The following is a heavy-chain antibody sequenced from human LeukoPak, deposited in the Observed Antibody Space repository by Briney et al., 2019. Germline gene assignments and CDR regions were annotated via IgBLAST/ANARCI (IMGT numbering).Heavy chain of an antibody. CDR3: ARDYSIAVAADAAIDAFDI. CDR1: GGTFSSYA. D-gene: IGHD6-19*01. V-gene: IGHV1-69*06. J-gene: IGHJ3*02. Sequence: EASVKVSCKASGGTFSSYAISWVRQAPGEGLEWMGGVIPIFGTANYAQKFEGRVTITADNSTSTAYMELSSLRSEDTAVYYCARDYSIAVAADAAIDAFDIWGQGTMVTVSS. CDR2: VIPIFGTA.